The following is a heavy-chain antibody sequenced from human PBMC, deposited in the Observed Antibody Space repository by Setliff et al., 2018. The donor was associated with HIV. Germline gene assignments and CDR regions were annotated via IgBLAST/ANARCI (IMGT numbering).Heavy chain of an antibody. V-gene: IGHV4-34*01. D-gene: IGHD3-22*01. Sequence: PSETLSLTCAFYGASFTDYYWNWIRQPPGKGLEWIGEIHHIGHINYNPSFKSQVTMSLDMSTNQFSLKMASMTAADTAVYYCASRVYYYDENRILREEGFVPWGQGTLVTVSS. J-gene: IGHJ5*02. CDR2: IHHIGHI. CDR1: GASFTDYY. CDR3: ASRVYYYDENRILREEGFVP.